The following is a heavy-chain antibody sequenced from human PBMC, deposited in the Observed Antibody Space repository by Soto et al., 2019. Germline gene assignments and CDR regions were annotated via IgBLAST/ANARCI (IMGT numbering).Heavy chain of an antibody. V-gene: IGHV4-31*03. D-gene: IGHD2-2*01. Sequence: QVQLQESGPGLVNPSQTLSLTCTVSGGSISSGSYYWTWVRQHPGKGLQWIGYIFFSGSTYYNLALKSRVIMSVDASKNQFSLKLSSVTAADTAVYYCARTYCSGASCYLWHYYYMEVWGVGTTVTVSS. J-gene: IGHJ6*03. CDR3: ARTYCSGASCYLWHYYYMEV. CDR1: GGSISSGSYY. CDR2: IFFSGST.